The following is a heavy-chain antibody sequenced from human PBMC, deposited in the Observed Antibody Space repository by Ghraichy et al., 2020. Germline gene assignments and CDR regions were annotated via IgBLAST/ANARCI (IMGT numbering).Heavy chain of an antibody. Sequence: ASGKVSCKASGYTFISYGISWVRQAPGQGLEWMGWISAYNGNTNSAQRLQGRVTMTTDTSTSTAYMELRSLRSDDTAVYYCARDRTDYGDYNDAFHIWGQGTMVTVSS. D-gene: IGHD4-17*01. CDR2: ISAYNGNT. CDR3: ARDRTDYGDYNDAFHI. J-gene: IGHJ3*02. CDR1: GYTFISYG. V-gene: IGHV1-18*01.